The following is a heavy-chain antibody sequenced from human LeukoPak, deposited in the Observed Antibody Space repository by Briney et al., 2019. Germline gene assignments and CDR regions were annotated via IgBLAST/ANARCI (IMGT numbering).Heavy chain of an antibody. J-gene: IGHJ2*01. V-gene: IGHV4-59*08. Sequence: SSETLSLTCTVSGDSLSRSSWSWIRQSPGGGLEWIGYMFYGGTTNHNPSLKGRVTMSMVTSKDQLSLSLSSVTAADTAVYFCVRHWVHDFGGSDWYFDLWGRGTLVTVSS. D-gene: IGHD4-23*01. CDR2: MFYGGTT. CDR3: VRHWVHDFGGSDWYFDL. CDR1: GDSLSRSS.